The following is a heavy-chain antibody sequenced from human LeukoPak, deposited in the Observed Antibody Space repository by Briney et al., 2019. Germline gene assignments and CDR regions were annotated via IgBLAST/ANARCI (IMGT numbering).Heavy chain of an antibody. CDR1: GFTFSNCW. J-gene: IGHJ4*02. D-gene: IGHD1-26*01. Sequence: GGSLRLSCAASGFTFSNCWMSWVRQAPGKGLEWVANIKQDGREESYVDSVKGRFTISRDNAKNSLYVQMNSLRAEDTAVYYCARLRGLYSDTNRYQTALDCWGQGTLVTVSS. V-gene: IGHV3-7*01. CDR2: IKQDGREE. CDR3: ARLRGLYSDTNRYQTALDC.